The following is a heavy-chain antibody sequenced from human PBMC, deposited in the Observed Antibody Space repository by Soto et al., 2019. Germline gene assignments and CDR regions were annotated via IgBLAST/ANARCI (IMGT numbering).Heavy chain of an antibody. Sequence: GGSLRLSCAASGFTFSSYEMNWVRQAPGKGLEWVSYISSSGSTIYYADSVKGRFTISRDNAKNSLYLQMNSLRAEDTAVYYCARRHGGTGTDYWGQGTLVTVSS. CDR2: ISSSGSTI. CDR3: ARRHGGTGTDY. V-gene: IGHV3-48*03. D-gene: IGHD1-1*01. CDR1: GFTFSSYE. J-gene: IGHJ4*02.